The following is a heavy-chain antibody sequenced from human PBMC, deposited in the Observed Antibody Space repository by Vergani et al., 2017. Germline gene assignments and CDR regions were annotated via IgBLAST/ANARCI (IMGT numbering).Heavy chain of an antibody. CDR2: IVVGSGNT. V-gene: IGHV1-58*02. J-gene: IGHJ4*02. CDR3: AAGFYDRSGYYPDFDY. D-gene: IGHD3-22*01. CDR1: GFTFTSSA. Sequence: QLLESGGGLVQPGGSLRLSCAASGFTFTSSAMQWVRQARGQRLEWIGWIVVGSGNTNYAQKFQERVTITRDLSTSTAYMELSSLRSEDTAVYYCAAGFYDRSGYYPDFDYWGQGTLVTVSS.